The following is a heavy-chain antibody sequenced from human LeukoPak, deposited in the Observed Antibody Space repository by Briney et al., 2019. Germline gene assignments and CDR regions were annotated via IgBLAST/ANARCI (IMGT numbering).Heavy chain of an antibody. Sequence: PGGSLRLSCGASGFILSRSTMSWVRQAPGKGLEWVSTISGSGSSTYYADSVKGRFTISRDNSKTTLYLSMKSLRVDDTAVYYCAKTRSYFGSWSSMYYFDYWGQGTLVTVSS. CDR3: AKTRSYFGSWSSMYYFDY. D-gene: IGHD3-10*01. CDR1: GFILSRST. J-gene: IGHJ4*02. CDR2: ISGSGSST. V-gene: IGHV3-23*01.